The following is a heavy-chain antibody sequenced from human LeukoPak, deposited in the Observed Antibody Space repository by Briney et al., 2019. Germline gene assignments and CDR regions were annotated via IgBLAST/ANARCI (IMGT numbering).Heavy chain of an antibody. V-gene: IGHV3-30*18. Sequence: GGSLRLSCAASGFTFSSYAMSWVRQAPGKGLEWVAVISYDGSNKYYADSVKGRFTISRDNSKNTLYLQMNSLRAEDTAVYYCAKDQSDSSGYYSPGAFDIWGQGTMVTVSS. J-gene: IGHJ3*02. CDR3: AKDQSDSSGYYSPGAFDI. CDR1: GFTFSSYA. D-gene: IGHD3-22*01. CDR2: ISYDGSNK.